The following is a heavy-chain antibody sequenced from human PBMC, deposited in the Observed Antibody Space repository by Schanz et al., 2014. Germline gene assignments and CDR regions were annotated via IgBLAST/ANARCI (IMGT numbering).Heavy chain of an antibody. CDR1: GGSISNYY. CDR2: IYYSGST. J-gene: IGHJ4*02. CDR3: ARQGDVYRLDY. Sequence: QVQLQESGPGLVKPSETLSLTCTVSGGSISNYYWSWIRQPPGKGLEWIGYIYYSGSTKYNPSLKSRVTISVDTSKNQFSLKLSSVTAADTAVYYCARQGDVYRLDYWGQGTLVTVTS. D-gene: IGHD1-26*01. V-gene: IGHV4-59*01.